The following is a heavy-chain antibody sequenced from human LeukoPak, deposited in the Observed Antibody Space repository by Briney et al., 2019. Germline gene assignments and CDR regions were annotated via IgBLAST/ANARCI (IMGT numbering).Heavy chain of an antibody. V-gene: IGHV3-64D*06. Sequence: PGGSLRLSCSASGFTFKKYAMHWVRQAPGKGLEYVSAINSNGGTTYYADSVKGRFTISRDNSKNTLYLQMGSLRAEDTAVYYCAPGTVRQNWFDPWGQGTLVTVSS. D-gene: IGHD3-10*01. CDR1: GFTFKKYA. CDR2: INSNGGTT. CDR3: APGTVRQNWFDP. J-gene: IGHJ5*02.